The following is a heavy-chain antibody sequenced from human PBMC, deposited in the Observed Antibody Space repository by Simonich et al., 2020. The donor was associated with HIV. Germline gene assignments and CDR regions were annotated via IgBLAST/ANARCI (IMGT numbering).Heavy chain of an antibody. V-gene: IGHV1-2*02. D-gene: IGHD4-4*01. Sequence: QVQLVQSGAEVKKPGASVKVSCKASGYTFTGYHMHWVRQAPGQGLEWMGWINPNSGGTNYAQKFQGRVTMTRDTSISTAYMELSRLRSDDTAVYYCARVGVTPYYYYGMDVWGQGTKVTVSS. J-gene: IGHJ6*02. CDR3: ARVGVTPYYYYGMDV. CDR1: GYTFTGYH. CDR2: INPNSGGT.